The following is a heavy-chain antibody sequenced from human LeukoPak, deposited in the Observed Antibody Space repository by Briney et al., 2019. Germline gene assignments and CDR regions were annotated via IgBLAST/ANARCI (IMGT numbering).Heavy chain of an antibody. J-gene: IGHJ6*02. V-gene: IGHV1-8*01. CDR3: ARLRHITIFGGMDV. CDR1: GYTFTSYD. Sequence: ASVKVSCKASGYTFTSYDINWVRQATGQGLEWMGWMNPNSGNTGYAQKFHGRVTMTRNTSISTAYMELSSLRSEDTAVYYCARLRHITIFGGMDVWGQGTTVTVSS. CDR2: MNPNSGNT. D-gene: IGHD3-3*01.